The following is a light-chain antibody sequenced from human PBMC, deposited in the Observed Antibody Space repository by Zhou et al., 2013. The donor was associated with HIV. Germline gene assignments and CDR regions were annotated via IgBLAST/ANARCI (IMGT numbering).Light chain of an antibody. CDR2: KAS. V-gene: IGKV1-5*03. J-gene: IGKJ2*01. Sequence: QLTQSPSTLSASVGDRVTITCRASQSISSWLAWYQQKPGKAPKLLIYKASSLESGVPSRFSGSGSGTEFTLTISSLQPDDFATYYCQQYNSYSPYTFGQGTKLEIK. CDR3: QQYNSYSPYT. CDR1: QSISSW.